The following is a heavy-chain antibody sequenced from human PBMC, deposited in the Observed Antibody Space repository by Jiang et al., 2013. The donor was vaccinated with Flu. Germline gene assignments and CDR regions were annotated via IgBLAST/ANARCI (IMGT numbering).Heavy chain of an antibody. CDR2: IHPADSDT. J-gene: IGHJ4*02. V-gene: IGHV5-51*01. Sequence: PGESLKISCKVSGYSFTTQWIGWVRHVPGKGLDWMGTIHPADSDTRYSPSFQGHVTISVDKSISTAYLHWSSLKTSDTGIYYCARRFSAHYYFDYWGQGTLVTVSS. CDR3: ARRFSAHYYFDY. CDR1: GYSFTTQW.